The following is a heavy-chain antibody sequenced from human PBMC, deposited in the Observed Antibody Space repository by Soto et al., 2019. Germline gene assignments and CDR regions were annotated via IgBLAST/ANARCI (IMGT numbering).Heavy chain of an antibody. J-gene: IGHJ6*02. V-gene: IGHV1-2*04. CDR2: INPNSGGT. CDR1: GYTFTGYY. Sequence: ASVKVSCKASGYTFTGYYMHWVRQAPGQGLEWMGWINPNSGGTNYAQKFQGWVTMTRDTSISTAYMELSRLRSDDTAVYYCARVSDTTYDYYYYYGMDVWGQGTTVTVSS. CDR3: ARVSDTTYDYYYYYGMDV. D-gene: IGHD5-12*01.